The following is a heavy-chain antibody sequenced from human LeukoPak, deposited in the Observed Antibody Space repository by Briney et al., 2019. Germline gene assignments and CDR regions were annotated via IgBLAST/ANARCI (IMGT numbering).Heavy chain of an antibody. Sequence: ASVKVSCKASGYTFTGYYMHRVRQAPGQGLEWMGWINPNSGGTNYAQKFQGWVTMTRDTSISTAYMELSRLRSDDTAVYYCARDNRYSGSYDYWGQGTLVTVSS. D-gene: IGHD1-26*01. J-gene: IGHJ4*02. CDR1: GYTFTGYY. CDR3: ARDNRYSGSYDY. CDR2: INPNSGGT. V-gene: IGHV1-2*04.